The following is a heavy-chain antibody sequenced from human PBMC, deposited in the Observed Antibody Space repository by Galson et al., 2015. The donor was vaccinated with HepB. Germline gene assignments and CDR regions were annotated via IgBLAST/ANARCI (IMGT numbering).Heavy chain of an antibody. J-gene: IGHJ4*02. D-gene: IGHD1-26*01. V-gene: IGHV3-30*18. CDR3: AKDLTLREWELLPLGFDY. CDR2: ISYDGSNK. CDR1: GFTFSSYG. Sequence: SLRLSCAASGFTFSSYGMHWVRQAPGKGLEWVAVISYDGSNKYYADSVKGRFTISRDNSKNTLYLQMNSLRAEDTAVYYCAKDLTLREWELLPLGFDYWGQGTLVTVSS.